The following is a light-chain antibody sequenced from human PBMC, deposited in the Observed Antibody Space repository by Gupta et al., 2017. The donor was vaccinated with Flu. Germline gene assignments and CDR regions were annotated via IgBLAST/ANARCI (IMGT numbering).Light chain of an antibody. CDR3: TSYTSNSIWV. J-gene: IGLJ3*02. V-gene: IGLV2-14*01. CDR1: TSDVGTYTY. CDR2: EVT. Sequence: QSDLAQPASVSGSPGQSITISCTGTTSDVGTYTYVSCYQQPPDQAPKLMIYEVTKRPSGVSNRFSGSKSGTTASLTISGLQAEDEAEYYCTSYTSNSIWVFGGGTKLTVL.